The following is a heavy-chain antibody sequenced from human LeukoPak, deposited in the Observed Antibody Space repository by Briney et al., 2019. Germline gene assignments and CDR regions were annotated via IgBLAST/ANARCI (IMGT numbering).Heavy chain of an antibody. CDR1: GFTFSNAW. CDR2: IRSKNDGGTI. V-gene: IGHV3-15*01. CDR3: TTDRTMKGY. D-gene: IGHD3-22*01. Sequence: PGGSLRLSCAASGFTFSNAWMAWVRQAPGKGLEWVGRIRSKNDGGTIGYAAPVKDRFTISRDDSKNTLYLQMNSLVIEDTAVYFYTTDRTMKGYWGQGTLVTVSS. J-gene: IGHJ4*02.